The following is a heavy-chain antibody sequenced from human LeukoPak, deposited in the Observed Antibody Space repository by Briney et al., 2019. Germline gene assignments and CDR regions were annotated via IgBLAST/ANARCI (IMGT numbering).Heavy chain of an antibody. Sequence: ASVKVSCKASRYTFTGYCMHWVRQAPGQGLEWMGWINPNSGGTDYAQKFQDRVTMTRDTSISTAYMELSRLRSDDTAVYYCARANSLGNPLDYWGQGTLVTVSS. J-gene: IGHJ4*02. CDR1: RYTFTGYC. V-gene: IGHV1-2*02. D-gene: IGHD4-23*01. CDR3: ARANSLGNPLDY. CDR2: INPNSGGT.